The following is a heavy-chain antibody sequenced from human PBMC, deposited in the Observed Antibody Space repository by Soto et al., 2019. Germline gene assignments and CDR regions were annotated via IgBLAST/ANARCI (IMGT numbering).Heavy chain of an antibody. CDR3: ARGTPPGHV. CDR1: GFTFSSYG. J-gene: IGHJ6*02. V-gene: IGHV3-33*01. Sequence: QVQLVESGGGVFQPGRSLRLSCAASGFTFSSYGMHWVRQAPGKGLEWVAVIWYDGSNKYYADSVKGRFTISRDNSKNTVYRHMNRLSAEDTAVYYCARGTPPGHVWGQGTTVTVSS. D-gene: IGHD3-10*01. CDR2: IWYDGSNK.